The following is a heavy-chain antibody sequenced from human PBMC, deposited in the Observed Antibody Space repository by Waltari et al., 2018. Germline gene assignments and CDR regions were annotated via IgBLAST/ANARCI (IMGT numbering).Heavy chain of an antibody. Sequence: QVQLQESGPGLVKPSETLSLTCAVSGYSISSGYYWGWIRQPPGKGLEWIGRIYTSGSTNYNPSLKSRVTMSVDTSKNQFSLKLSSVTAADTAVYYCARDCGYSGYDCYFDPWGQGTLVTVSS. J-gene: IGHJ5*02. V-gene: IGHV4-38-2*02. CDR3: ARDCGYSGYDCYFDP. CDR1: GYSISSGYY. CDR2: IYTSGST. D-gene: IGHD5-12*01.